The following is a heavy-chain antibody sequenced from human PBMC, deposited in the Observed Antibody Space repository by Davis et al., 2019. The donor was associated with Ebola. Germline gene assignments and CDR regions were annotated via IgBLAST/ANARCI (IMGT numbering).Heavy chain of an antibody. CDR2: IYPLDSDT. J-gene: IGHJ4*02. D-gene: IGHD6-19*01. V-gene: IGHV5-51*01. CDR3: ARSSSGWLKFDY. Sequence: GESLKISCKGSGYTFSSYWIGWVRQMPGKGLEWMGIIYPLDSDTRYSPSFRGQVTISADKSISTAYLQWSSLKASDTAMYYCARSSSGWLKFDYWGQGTLVTVSS. CDR1: GYTFSSYW.